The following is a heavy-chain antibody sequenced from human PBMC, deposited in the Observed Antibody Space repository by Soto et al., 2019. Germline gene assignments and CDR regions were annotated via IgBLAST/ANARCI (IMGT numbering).Heavy chain of an antibody. CDR2: LQTDGSHP. D-gene: IGHD2-21*02. V-gene: IGHV3-74*01. CDR3: GRGGDPDY. CDR1: GFKFDYYW. Sequence: EVHLVASGGGLVQPGGSLRLSCVASGFKFDYYWMHWVRQAPGEGLMWVSRLQTDGSHPDYADSVKGRFTISRDNAKNTIYLQMNNLRVEDTAVYYGGRGGDPDYWGQGTLVTVSS. J-gene: IGHJ4*02.